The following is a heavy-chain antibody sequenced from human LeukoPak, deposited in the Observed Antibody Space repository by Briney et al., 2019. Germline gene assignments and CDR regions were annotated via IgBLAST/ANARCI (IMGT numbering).Heavy chain of an antibody. CDR3: AGGMQLWYTDY. J-gene: IGHJ4*02. CDR1: GFTFSSYT. D-gene: IGHD5-18*01. CDR2: ISSSSSYI. V-gene: IGHV3-21*01. Sequence: GGSLRLSCAASGFTFSSYTMNWVRQAPGKGLEWVSSISSSSSYIYYADSVKGRFTISRDNAKNSLYLQMNSLRAEDTAVYYCAGGMQLWYTDYWGQGTLVTVSS.